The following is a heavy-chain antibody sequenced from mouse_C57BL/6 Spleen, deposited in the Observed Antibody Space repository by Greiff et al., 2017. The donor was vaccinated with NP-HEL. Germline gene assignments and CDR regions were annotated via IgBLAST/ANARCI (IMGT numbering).Heavy chain of an antibody. Sequence: VKLQQSGPELVKPGASVKISCKASGYAFSSSWMNWVKQRPGKGLEWIGRIYPGDGDTNYNGKFKGKATLTADKSSSTADMQLSSLTSEDSAVYFCARWGTTVVATNYYAMDYWGQGTSVNVSS. CDR2: IYPGDGDT. CDR3: ARWGTTVVATNYYAMDY. D-gene: IGHD1-1*01. J-gene: IGHJ4*01. V-gene: IGHV1-82*01. CDR1: GYAFSSSW.